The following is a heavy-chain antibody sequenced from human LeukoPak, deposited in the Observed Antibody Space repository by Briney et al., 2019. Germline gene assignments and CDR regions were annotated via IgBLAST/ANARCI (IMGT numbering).Heavy chain of an antibody. CDR1: GYTFTSYA. D-gene: IGHD6-6*01. CDR2: INAGNGNT. Sequence: ASVKVSCKASGYTFTSYAMHWVRQAPGQRLEWMGWINAGNGNTKYSQKFQGRVTITRDTSASTAYMELSSLRSEDTAVYYCARSRLLTYSSSKPLDYWGQGTLVTVSS. CDR3: ARSRLLTYSSSKPLDY. J-gene: IGHJ4*02. V-gene: IGHV1-3*01.